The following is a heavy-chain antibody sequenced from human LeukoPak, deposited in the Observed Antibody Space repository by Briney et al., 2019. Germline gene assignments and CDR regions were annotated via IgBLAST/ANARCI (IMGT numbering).Heavy chain of an antibody. J-gene: IGHJ5*02. CDR1: GYTFTGYY. CDR3: ARGRLSGVPNWFDP. Sequence: ASVKVSCKASGYTFTGYYLHWVRQAPGQRLEWMGWINAGNGNTKYSQDFQGRVTITRDTSASTAYMELSSLRSEDMAVYYCARGRLSGVPNWFDPWGQGTLVTVSS. V-gene: IGHV1-3*03. CDR2: INAGNGNT. D-gene: IGHD2-8*01.